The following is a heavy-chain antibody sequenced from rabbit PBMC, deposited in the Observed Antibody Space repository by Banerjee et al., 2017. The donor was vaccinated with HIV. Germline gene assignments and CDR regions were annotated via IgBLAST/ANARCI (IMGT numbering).Heavy chain of an antibody. Sequence: QEQLVESRGGLVKPTGSLKLSCTASGFDFSSTHWICWVRQAPGKGLEWIACIYTGSGGTTYYASWAKGRFTISKTSSTTVTLQMTGLTAADTATYFCAKDWAGDNTEVYVFDLWGPGTLVTVS. J-gene: IGHJ4*01. CDR1: GFDFSSTHW. V-gene: IGHV1S45*01. CDR2: IYTGSGGTT. CDR3: AKDWAGDNTEVYVFDL. D-gene: IGHD7-1*01.